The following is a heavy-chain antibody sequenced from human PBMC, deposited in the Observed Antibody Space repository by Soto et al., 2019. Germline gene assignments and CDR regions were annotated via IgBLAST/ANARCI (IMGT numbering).Heavy chain of an antibody. Sequence: GASVKVSCKASGYTFTSYGISWVRQAPGQGLEWMGWISAYNGNTNYAQKLQGRVTMTTDTSTSTAYMELRSLRSDDTAVYYCARDIYCSGGSCYGDYYYYYGMDVWGQGTTVTSP. V-gene: IGHV1-18*01. CDR3: ARDIYCSGGSCYGDYYYYYGMDV. CDR2: ISAYNGNT. J-gene: IGHJ6*02. CDR1: GYTFTSYG. D-gene: IGHD2-15*01.